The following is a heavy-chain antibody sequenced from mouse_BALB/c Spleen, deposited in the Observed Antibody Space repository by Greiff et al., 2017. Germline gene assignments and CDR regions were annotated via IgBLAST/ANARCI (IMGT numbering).Heavy chain of an antibody. D-gene: IGHD1-1*01. Sequence: EVHLVESGGGLAQPGGSRKLSCAASGFTFSSFGMHWVRQAPEKGLEWVAYISSGSSTIYYADTVKGRFTISRDNPKNTLFLQMTSLRSEDTAMYYCARWGGGSSYDWYFDVWGAGTAVTVSS. CDR3: ARWGGGSSYDWYFDV. J-gene: IGHJ1*01. CDR1: GFTFSSFG. V-gene: IGHV5-17*02. CDR2: ISSGSSTI.